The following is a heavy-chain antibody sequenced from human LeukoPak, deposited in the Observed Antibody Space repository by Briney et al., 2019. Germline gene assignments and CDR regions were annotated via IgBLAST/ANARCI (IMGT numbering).Heavy chain of an antibody. J-gene: IGHJ4*02. D-gene: IGHD6-19*01. CDR2: ISYDGSNK. V-gene: IGHV3-30*18. Sequence: GGSLRLSCAASGFTFSSYGMHWVRQAPGKGLEWVAVISYDGSNKYYADSVKGRFTISRDNSKNTLYLQMNSLRAEDTAVYYCAKDLRAVAVRYYFDYWGQGTLVTVSS. CDR1: GFTFSSYG. CDR3: AKDLRAVAVRYYFDY.